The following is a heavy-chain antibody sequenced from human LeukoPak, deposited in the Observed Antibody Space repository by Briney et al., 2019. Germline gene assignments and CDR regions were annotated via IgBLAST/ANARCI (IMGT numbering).Heavy chain of an antibody. CDR2: IWYDGSNK. J-gene: IGHJ6*02. D-gene: IGHD1-26*01. CDR1: EFTFSSYG. Sequence: GGSLRLSCAASEFTFSSYGMHWVRQAPGKGLEWVAVIWYDGSNKYYADSVKGRFTISRDNSKNTLYLQMNSLRAEDTAVYYCARSSLLSLDHYYYGMDVWGQGTTVTVSS. V-gene: IGHV3-33*01. CDR3: ARSSLLSLDHYYYGMDV.